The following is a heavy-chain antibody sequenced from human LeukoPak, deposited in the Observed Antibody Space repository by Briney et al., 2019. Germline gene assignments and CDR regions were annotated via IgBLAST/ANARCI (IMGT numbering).Heavy chain of an antibody. Sequence: SETLSLTCAVYGGSFSGYSWSWIRQPPGKGLEWIGEINHSGSTTYNPSPTSRVNISADTSKKQFSLKQSSVPAADTAVYYCARGLINYDISGCYFYFDYRGKGTLVTVSS. CDR2: INHSGST. D-gene: IGHD3-3*01. CDR1: GGSFSGYS. V-gene: IGHV4-34*01. CDR3: ARGLINYDISGCYFYFDY. J-gene: IGHJ4*02.